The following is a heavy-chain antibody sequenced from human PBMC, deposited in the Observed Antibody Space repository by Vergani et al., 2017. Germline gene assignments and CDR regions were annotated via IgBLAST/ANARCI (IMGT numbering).Heavy chain of an antibody. V-gene: IGHV1-69*01. CDR2: IIPIFGTA. D-gene: IGHD1-26*01. CDR1: GGTFSSYA. J-gene: IGHJ3*02. CDR3: ARDSNVATYSGGYGDNDAFDI. Sequence: QVQLVQSGAEVKKPGSSVKVSCKASGGTFSSYAISWVRQAPGQGLEWMGGIIPIFGTANYAQKFQGRVTITADESTSTAYMELSSLRSEDTAVYYCARDSNVATYSGGYGDNDAFDIWGQGTMVTVSS.